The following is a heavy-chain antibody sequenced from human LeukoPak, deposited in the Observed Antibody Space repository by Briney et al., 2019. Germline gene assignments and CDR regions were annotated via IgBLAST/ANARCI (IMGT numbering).Heavy chain of an antibody. J-gene: IGHJ4*02. CDR3: AGLSLVRYYFDY. CDR2: MYYSGNT. Sequence: SETLSRTCTVSGGSISSYYWSWIRQPPGKGLEWIGYMYYSGNTNYNPSLKSRVTISVDTSKNQFSLKLSSLTAADTAVYYCAGLSLVRYYFDYWGQGTLVTVPS. CDR1: GGSISSYY. V-gene: IGHV4-59*01. D-gene: IGHD3-10*01.